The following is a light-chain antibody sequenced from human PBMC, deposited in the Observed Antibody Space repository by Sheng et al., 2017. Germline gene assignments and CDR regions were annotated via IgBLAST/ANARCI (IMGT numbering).Light chain of an antibody. V-gene: IGLV3-21*04. J-gene: IGLJ1*01. CDR3: QVWDSSSDPPYV. CDR1: NIGSKS. CDR2: EDD. Sequence: SYELTQPPSVSVAPGKTARMTCGGNNIGSKSVHWFQQKAGQAPVLVIHEDDHRPSGIPERLSGSNSGNTATLTITRVEAGDEADYYCQVWDSSSDPPYVFGTGTKVTVL.